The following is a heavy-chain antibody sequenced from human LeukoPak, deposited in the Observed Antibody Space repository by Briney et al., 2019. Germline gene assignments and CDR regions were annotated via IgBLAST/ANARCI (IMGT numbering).Heavy chain of an antibody. D-gene: IGHD1-26*01. J-gene: IGHJ4*02. CDR2: IYYSGST. CDR1: GGSISSYY. V-gene: IGHV4-59*01. CDR3: ARAWGGSGSYKGGYYFDY. Sequence: SETLSLTCTVSGGSISSYYWSWIRQPPGKGLEWIGYIYYSGSTNYNPSLKSRVTISVDTSKNQFSLKLSSVTAADTAVYYCARAWGGSGSYKGGYYFDYWGQGTLVPVSS.